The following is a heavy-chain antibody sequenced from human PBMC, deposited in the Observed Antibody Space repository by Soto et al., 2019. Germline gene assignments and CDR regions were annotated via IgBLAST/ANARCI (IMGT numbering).Heavy chain of an antibody. D-gene: IGHD6-19*01. CDR2: ISYDGSNK. V-gene: IGHV3-30*18. J-gene: IGHJ4*02. Sequence: HPGGSLRLSCAASGFTFSSYGMHWVRQAPGKGLEWVAVISYDGSNKYYADSVKGRFTISRDNSKNTLYLQMNSLRAEDTAVYYCAKDTSSSGWYWVDYWGQGTLVTVSS. CDR3: AKDTSSSGWYWVDY. CDR1: GFTFSSYG.